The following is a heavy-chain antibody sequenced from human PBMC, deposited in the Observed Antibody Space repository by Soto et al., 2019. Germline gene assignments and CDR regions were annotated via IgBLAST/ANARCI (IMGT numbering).Heavy chain of an antibody. CDR1: GGTFSSYA. D-gene: IGHD3-22*01. Sequence: QVQLVQSGAEVKKPGSSVKVSCKASGGTFSSYAISWVRQAPGQGLEWMGGIIPIFGTANYAQKFQGRVTITADESTSTAYMELSSLRSEDTAVYYCAREGPYYYDRSGYYYFDYWGQGTLVTVSS. V-gene: IGHV1-69*12. J-gene: IGHJ4*02. CDR2: IIPIFGTA. CDR3: AREGPYYYDRSGYYYFDY.